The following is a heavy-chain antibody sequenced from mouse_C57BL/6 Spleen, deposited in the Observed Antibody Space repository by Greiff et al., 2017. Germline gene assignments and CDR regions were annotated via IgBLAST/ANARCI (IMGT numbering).Heavy chain of an antibody. Sequence: EVKLMESGGDLVKPGGSLKLSCAASGFTFSSYGMSWVRQTPDKRLEWVATISSGGSYTYYPDSVKGRFTISRDNAKNTLYLQMSSLKYEDTAMYYCAREAGGYDVNYAMDYWGQGTSVTVSS. V-gene: IGHV5-6*01. CDR2: ISSGGSYT. CDR1: GFTFSSYG. CDR3: AREAGGYDVNYAMDY. D-gene: IGHD2-2*01. J-gene: IGHJ4*01.